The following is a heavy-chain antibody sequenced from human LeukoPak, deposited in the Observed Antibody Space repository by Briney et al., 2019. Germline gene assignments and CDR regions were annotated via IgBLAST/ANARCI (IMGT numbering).Heavy chain of an antibody. Sequence: GGSLRLSCAASGFTFSDHYMDWIRQAPGKGLEWVARIRNKANSYTTEYAASVEGSFTISRDDSKNSLYLRMNSLKTEDTAVYYCARYQLPVRYFDFWGQGTLVTVSS. CDR3: ARYQLPVRYFDF. V-gene: IGHV3-72*01. J-gene: IGHJ4*02. D-gene: IGHD2-2*01. CDR2: IRNKANSYTT. CDR1: GFTFSDHY.